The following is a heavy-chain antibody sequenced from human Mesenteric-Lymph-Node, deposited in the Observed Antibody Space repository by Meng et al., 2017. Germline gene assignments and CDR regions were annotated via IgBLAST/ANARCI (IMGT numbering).Heavy chain of an antibody. CDR1: GGSISSGGYS. V-gene: IGHV4-30-2*01. J-gene: IGHJ5*02. CDR3: ARGGYDLNWFDP. D-gene: IGHD2-15*01. CDR2: IYHSGNT. Sequence: QLHLQEPGSGLVKPSQLPSLTCAVSGGSISSGGYSWSWIRQPPGKGLEWIGHIYHSGNTYYNPSLKSRVTMSVDRSKNQFSLKLNSVTAADTAVYYCARGGYDLNWFDPWGQGTLVTVSS.